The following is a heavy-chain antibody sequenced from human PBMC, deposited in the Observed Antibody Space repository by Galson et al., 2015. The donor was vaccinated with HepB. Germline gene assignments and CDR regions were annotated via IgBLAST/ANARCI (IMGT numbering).Heavy chain of an antibody. J-gene: IGHJ2*01. D-gene: IGHD4-17*01. CDR3: ARGAYGAANSSFDL. V-gene: IGHV3-13*01. CDR1: GFTFSSHG. CDR2: IGSPGDT. Sequence: SLRLSCAGSGFTFSSHGMHWVRQSPGQGLEWVSAIGSPGDTYYQASVQGRFIISRENAKNSLYLQMISLTAGDTAVYYCARGAYGAANSSFDLCGRASLVTVSS.